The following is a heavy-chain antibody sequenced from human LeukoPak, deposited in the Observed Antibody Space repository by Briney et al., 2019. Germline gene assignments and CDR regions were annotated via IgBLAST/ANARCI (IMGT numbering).Heavy chain of an antibody. D-gene: IGHD5-24*01. CDR3: ARWRMATAQGRYFDY. CDR2: IYYSGST. Sequence: SQTLSLTCTVSGGSISSGDYYWSWIRQPPGKGLEWIGYIYYSGSTYYNPSLKSRVTISVDTSKNQFSLKLSSVTAADTAVYYCARWRMATAQGRYFDYWGQGTLVTVSS. CDR1: GGSISSGDYY. V-gene: IGHV4-30-4*01. J-gene: IGHJ4*02.